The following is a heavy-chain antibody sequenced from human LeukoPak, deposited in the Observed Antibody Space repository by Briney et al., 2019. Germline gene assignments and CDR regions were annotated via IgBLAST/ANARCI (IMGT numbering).Heavy chain of an antibody. CDR2: INHSGSA. J-gene: IGHJ4*02. Sequence: SETLSLTCAVYGGSFSGYYWSWIRQPPGKGPEWIGEINHSGSANYNPSLKSRVTISVDTSKNQFSLKLSSVTAADTAVYYCARLHRIAAAGLDYWGQGTLVTVSS. CDR3: ARLHRIAAAGLDY. CDR1: GGSFSGYY. D-gene: IGHD6-13*01. V-gene: IGHV4-34*01.